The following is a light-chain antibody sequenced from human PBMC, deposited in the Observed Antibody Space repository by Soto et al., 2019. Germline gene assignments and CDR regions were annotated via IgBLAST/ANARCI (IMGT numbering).Light chain of an antibody. Sequence: ALTQPPSASGSPGQSVTISCTGNSNDVGHSSFISWYQQHPDKGPKLIIYEVSKRPSGVPDRFSGSKSGNTASLSVSGLQDEDEADYFCNAQADNGKHVFGTGTKLTVL. V-gene: IGLV2-8*01. CDR2: EVS. CDR1: SNDVGHSSF. J-gene: IGLJ1*01. CDR3: NAQADNGKHV.